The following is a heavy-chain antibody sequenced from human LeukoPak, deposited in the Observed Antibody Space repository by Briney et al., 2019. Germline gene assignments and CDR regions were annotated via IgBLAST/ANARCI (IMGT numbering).Heavy chain of an antibody. Sequence: SVNVSCKSSVGTFSTYGFTWVRQAPGQGLEWMGWIFPKFGTSNYAQRFQGRVTITADESKNTAYMEMRSLRSDDTAVYYCARGSSGSHTFDFWGQGSLVTVSS. V-gene: IGHV1-69*13. CDR2: IFPKFGTS. CDR3: ARGSSGSHTFDF. J-gene: IGHJ4*02. D-gene: IGHD1-26*01. CDR1: VGTFSTYG.